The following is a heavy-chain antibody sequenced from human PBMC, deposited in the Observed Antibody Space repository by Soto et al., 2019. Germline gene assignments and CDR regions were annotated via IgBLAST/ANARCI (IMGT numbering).Heavy chain of an antibody. CDR3: ARDSAIRDGMSYVAVAGTGTINWFDP. CDR1: GFTFSSYS. Sequence: GGSLRLSCAASGFTFSSYSMNWVRQAPGKGLEWVSSISSSSSYIYYADSVKGRFTISRDNAKNSLYLQMNSLRAEDTAVYYCARDSAIRDGMSYVAVAGTGTINWFDPWGQGTLVTVSS. CDR2: ISSSSSYI. J-gene: IGHJ5*02. V-gene: IGHV3-21*01. D-gene: IGHD6-19*01.